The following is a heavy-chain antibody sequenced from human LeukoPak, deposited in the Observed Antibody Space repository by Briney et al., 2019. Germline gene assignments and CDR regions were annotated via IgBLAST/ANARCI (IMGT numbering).Heavy chain of an antibody. CDR2: IIPIFGTA. Sequence: GASVKVSCKASGGTFSSYAISWVRQAPGQGLEWMGGIIPIFGTANYAQKFQGRVTITTDESTSTAYMELSSLRSEDTAVYYCARGAKAAPPSPIAARPGYYYYYMDVWGKGTTVTVSS. J-gene: IGHJ6*03. D-gene: IGHD6-6*01. CDR1: GGTFSSYA. V-gene: IGHV1-69*05. CDR3: ARGAKAAPPSPIAARPGYYYYYMDV.